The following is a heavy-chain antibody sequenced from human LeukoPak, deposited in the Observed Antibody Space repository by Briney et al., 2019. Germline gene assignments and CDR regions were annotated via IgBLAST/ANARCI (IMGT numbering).Heavy chain of an antibody. CDR3: ARKLGHCSSTSCYGVNWFDP. CDR2: IIPIFGTA. Sequence: GASVKVSCKASGGTFSSYAISWVRQAPGQGLEWMGGIIPIFGTANYAQKFQDRVTITADESTSTAYMELSSLRSEDTAVYYCARKLGHCSSTSCYGVNWFDPWGQGTLVTVSS. CDR1: GGTFSSYA. D-gene: IGHD2-2*03. V-gene: IGHV1-69*13. J-gene: IGHJ5*02.